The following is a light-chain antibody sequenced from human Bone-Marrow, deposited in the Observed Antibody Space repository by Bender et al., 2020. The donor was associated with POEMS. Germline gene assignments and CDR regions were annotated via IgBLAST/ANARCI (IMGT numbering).Light chain of an antibody. CDR3: CSYVGRTTLDCV. Sequence: QSALTQPASVSGSPGQSISVSCTGGSSDVGGHNLVSWYQHLPGKAPKLILHEVTVRPSGISDRFSGSKFGNTAYLTISGLHADDEADYYCCSYVGRTTLDCVFGTGTKVTVL. CDR2: EVT. V-gene: IGLV2-23*02. CDR1: SSDVGGHNL. J-gene: IGLJ1*01.